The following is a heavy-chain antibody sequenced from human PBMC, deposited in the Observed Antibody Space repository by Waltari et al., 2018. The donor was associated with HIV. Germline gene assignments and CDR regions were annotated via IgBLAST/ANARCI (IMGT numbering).Heavy chain of an antibody. V-gene: IGHV1-8*01. D-gene: IGHD2-2*01. CDR2: MNPNRGNP. CDR1: GYTFTSYD. Sequence: QVQLVQSGAEVKKPGASVTVSCKASGYTFTSYDIHWVRQASGHALEWMGWMNPNRGNPGYAQKFQGRVTMTRNPSKSTAYMELSSLSSEDTAVYYCARGGSLDCSSTSCYSMGAFDIWGQVTMVTVSS. J-gene: IGHJ3*02. CDR3: ARGGSLDCSSTSCYSMGAFDI.